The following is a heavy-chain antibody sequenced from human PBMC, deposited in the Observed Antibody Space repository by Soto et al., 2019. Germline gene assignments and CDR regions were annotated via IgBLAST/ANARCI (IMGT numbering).Heavy chain of an antibody. V-gene: IGHV3-53*01. CDR2: IYGGGTT. Sequence: EVQLVESGGGLIQPGGSLRLSYAASGFAVSSKYMTWVRQAPGKGLEWVSVIYGGGTTYYADSVKGRFTISRDTSKNTLXXQMNSLRAXXXXXXYXVQTTGWPGFDFWGQGTLVTVSS. CDR3: VQTTGWPGFDF. D-gene: IGHD6-19*01. CDR1: GFAVSSKY. J-gene: IGHJ4*02.